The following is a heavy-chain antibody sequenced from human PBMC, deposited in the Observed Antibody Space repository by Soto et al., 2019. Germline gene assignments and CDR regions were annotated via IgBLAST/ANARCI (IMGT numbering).Heavy chain of an antibody. CDR2: IIPISGAA. CDR1: GGTFSNYV. V-gene: IGHV1-69*06. J-gene: IGHJ4*02. D-gene: IGHD2-21*01. Sequence: SXQVSCPASGGTFSNYVVNWVRQAPGQWPEWMGRIIPISGAANYAQKFQGRVAITAHKSTSTSYMELSRMRSEDIDVYYCARDMTRTVVPYFEFRGQGTLVNVSS. CDR3: ARDMTRTVVPYFEF.